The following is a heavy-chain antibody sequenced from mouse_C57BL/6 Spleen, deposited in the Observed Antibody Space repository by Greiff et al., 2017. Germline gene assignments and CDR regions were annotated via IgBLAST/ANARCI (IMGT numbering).Heavy chain of an antibody. CDR2: IYPGDGDT. V-gene: IGHV1-80*01. CDR1: GYAFSSYW. D-gene: IGHD1-1*01. CDR3: ARGDYGSIFDY. Sequence: VKLQESGAELVKPGASVKISCKASGYAFSSYWLNWVKQRPGKGLGWIGQIYPGDGDTNYNGKFKGKAKLTADTSASTAYMQLNSLTSDDSAVYFCARGDYGSIFDYWGQGTTLTVSS. J-gene: IGHJ2*01.